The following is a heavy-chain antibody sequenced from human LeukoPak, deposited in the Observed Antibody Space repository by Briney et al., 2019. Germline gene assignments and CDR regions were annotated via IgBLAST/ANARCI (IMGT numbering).Heavy chain of an antibody. CDR1: GGTFSSHG. Sequence: SVTVSCKASGGTFSSHGISWVRQAPGQGLEFMGGIIPTFGSVNYAQKFQGRVTMTADESTSTAYMELSSLSSEDTAVYYCARGGLLMMIIRDPFRNPFDLWGQGTLVTVSS. J-gene: IGHJ3*01. D-gene: IGHD3-22*01. V-gene: IGHV1-69*01. CDR2: IIPTFGSV. CDR3: ARGGLLMMIIRDPFRNPFDL.